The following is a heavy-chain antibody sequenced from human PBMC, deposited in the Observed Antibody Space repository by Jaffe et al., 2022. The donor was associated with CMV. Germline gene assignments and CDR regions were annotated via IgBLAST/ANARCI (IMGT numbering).Heavy chain of an antibody. V-gene: IGHV3-66*01. D-gene: IGHD6-19*01. CDR2: VYRDGST. Sequence: EAQLVESGGGLVQPGGSLRLSCAVSGFTVSSYYMSWVRQAPGKGLEWVSIVYRDGSTYYADSVKGRFTISRDNSKNTLYLQMNTLRADDTAVYYCASDNNGWSLPFWGQGTLVTVSS. CDR1: GFTVSSYY. CDR3: ASDNNGWSLPF. J-gene: IGHJ4*02.